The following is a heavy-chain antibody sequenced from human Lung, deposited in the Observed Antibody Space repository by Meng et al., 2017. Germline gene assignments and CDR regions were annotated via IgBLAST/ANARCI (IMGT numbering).Heavy chain of an antibody. CDR1: GGSFSDYY. CDR2: INHSGST. CDR3: ARGPTTMAHDFDY. V-gene: IGHV4-34*01. J-gene: IGHJ4*02. Sequence: VQLQQWGAGLVKASETLSLTCVVSGGSFSDYYWSWIRQPPGKGLEWIGEINHSGSTNYNPSLESRATISVDTSQNNLSLKLSSVTAADSAVYYCARGPTTMAHDFDYWGQGTLVTVSS. D-gene: IGHD4-11*01.